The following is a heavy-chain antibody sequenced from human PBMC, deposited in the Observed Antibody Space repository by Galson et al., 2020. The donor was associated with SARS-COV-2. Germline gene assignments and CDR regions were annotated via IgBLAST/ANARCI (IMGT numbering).Heavy chain of an antibody. J-gene: IGHJ4*02. CDR3: AIDLRFGELPLDY. CDR2: ISYDGSNK. CDR1: GFTFSSYG. Sequence: SCAASGFTFSSYGMHWVRRAPGKGLEWVAVISYDGSNKYYADSVKGRFTISRDNSKNTLYLQMNSLRAEDTAVYYCAIDLRFGELPLDYWGQGTLVTVSS. D-gene: IGHD3-10*01. V-gene: IGHV3-30*03.